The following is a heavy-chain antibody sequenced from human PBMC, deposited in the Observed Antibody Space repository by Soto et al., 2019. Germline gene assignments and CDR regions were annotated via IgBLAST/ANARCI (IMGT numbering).Heavy chain of an antibody. J-gene: IGHJ5*02. Sequence: SETLSLTCTVSGGSISSYYWSWIRQPPGKGLEWIGYIYYSGSTKYNPSLKSRVTISVDTSKNQLSLKLSSVTAADTAVYYCARQSCSSTSCYSWVSWFDPWGQGTLVIVSS. CDR1: GGSISSYY. D-gene: IGHD2-2*01. CDR3: ARQSCSSTSCYSWVSWFDP. CDR2: IYYSGST. V-gene: IGHV4-59*08.